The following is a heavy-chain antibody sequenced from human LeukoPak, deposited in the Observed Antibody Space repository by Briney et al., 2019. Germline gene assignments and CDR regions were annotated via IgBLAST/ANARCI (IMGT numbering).Heavy chain of an antibody. CDR3: ARGMSGSYYSEVALDY. V-gene: IGHV3-21*01. J-gene: IGHJ4*02. CDR2: ISSSGIYM. D-gene: IGHD1-26*01. Sequence: GGSLRLSCAASGFTFSTFSMNWVRQAPGKGLEWVSSISSSGIYMYYTDSLRGRFTISRDNAKNSLYLQMNSLRAEDTAVYYCARGMSGSYYSEVALDYWGQGTPVTVSS. CDR1: GFTFSTFS.